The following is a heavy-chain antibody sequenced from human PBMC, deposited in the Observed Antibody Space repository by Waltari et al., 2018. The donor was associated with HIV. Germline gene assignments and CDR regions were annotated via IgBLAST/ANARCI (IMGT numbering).Heavy chain of an antibody. D-gene: IGHD2-2*01. CDR2: IYYSGST. Sequence: KPSQTLSLTCTVSGGSISSGDYYWSWIRQPPGKGLEWIGYIYYSGSTYYNPSLKSRVTISVDTSKNQFSLKLSSVSAADTAVYYCARAGSVFGTSPYGMDVWGQGTTVTVSS. J-gene: IGHJ6*02. CDR1: GGSISSGDYY. V-gene: IGHV4-30-4*01. CDR3: ARAGSVFGTSPYGMDV.